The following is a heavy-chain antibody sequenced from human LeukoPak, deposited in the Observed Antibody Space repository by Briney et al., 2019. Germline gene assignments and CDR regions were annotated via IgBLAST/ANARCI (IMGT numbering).Heavy chain of an antibody. Sequence: SETLSLTCSVSGGSISSAVYYWGWIRQPPGKGLEWIGSIYYSGSTYYNPSLKSRVAISVDTSKNPFSMRLTSVTAADTAVYYCASHGYSYGPDYWGQGTLVTVSS. CDR1: GGSISSAVYY. CDR3: ASHGYSYGPDY. V-gene: IGHV4-39*01. CDR2: IYYSGST. J-gene: IGHJ4*02. D-gene: IGHD5-18*01.